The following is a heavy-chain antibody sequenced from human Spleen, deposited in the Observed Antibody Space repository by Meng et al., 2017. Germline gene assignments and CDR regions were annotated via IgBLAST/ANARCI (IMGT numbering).Heavy chain of an antibody. J-gene: IGHJ4*02. CDR3: ARETYSGTYDY. CDR1: GFTVSHNY. Sequence: GESLKISCAASGFTVSHNYMSWVRQAPGKGLEWISYISDSGTPIYYADSVKGRFTISRDNAKNSLYLQMNGLRAQDTAVYYCARETYSGTYDYWGQGMLVTVSS. D-gene: IGHD1-26*01. V-gene: IGHV3-11*04. CDR2: ISDSGTPI.